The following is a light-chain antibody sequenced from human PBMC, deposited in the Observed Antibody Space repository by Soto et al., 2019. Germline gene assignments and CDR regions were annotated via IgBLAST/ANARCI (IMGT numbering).Light chain of an antibody. V-gene: IGLV1-44*01. CDR3: AAWDDSRNGDVV. CDR1: SSNIGSNT. CDR2: SNN. Sequence: QAVVTHPPSASGTPGKRVTISCSGISSNIGSNTVNWYQQLPGTAPKLLIYSNNQRPSGVPARFSGSKSGTSASLAISGLQSEDEADYYCAAWDDSRNGDVVFGGGTKRTVL. J-gene: IGLJ2*01.